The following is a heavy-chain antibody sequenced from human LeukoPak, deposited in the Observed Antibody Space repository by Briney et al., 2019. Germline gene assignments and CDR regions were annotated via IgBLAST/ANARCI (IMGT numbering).Heavy chain of an antibody. V-gene: IGHV4-39*01. CDR2: IYYSGST. J-gene: IGHJ4*02. D-gene: IGHD3-10*01. Sequence: PSETLSLTCTVSGGSISSSTYYWDWIRQPPGKGLEWIGSIYYSGSTYSNPSLKSRVTISVDTSKNQFSLRLSSVTAADTAVYYCARHYGSGSYYNDYWGQGTLVTVSS. CDR3: ARHYGSGSYYNDY. CDR1: GGSISSSTYY.